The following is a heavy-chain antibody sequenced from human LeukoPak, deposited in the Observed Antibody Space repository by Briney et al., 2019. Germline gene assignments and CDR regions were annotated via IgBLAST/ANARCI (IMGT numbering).Heavy chain of an antibody. CDR3: ARDDSSGYIYFQH. Sequence: SETLSLTCTVSGASISSYYWSWIRQPPGKGLEWIGFIYYSGSTNYNPSLKSRVTISVDTSKNQFSLKLSSVTAADTAVYYCARDDSSGYIYFQHWGQGTLVTVSS. D-gene: IGHD3-22*01. CDR2: IYYSGST. V-gene: IGHV4-59*01. CDR1: GASISSYY. J-gene: IGHJ1*01.